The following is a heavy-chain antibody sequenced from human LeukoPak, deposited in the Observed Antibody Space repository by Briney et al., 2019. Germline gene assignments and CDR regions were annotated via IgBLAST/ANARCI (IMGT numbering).Heavy chain of an antibody. J-gene: IGHJ4*02. Sequence: PGGSLRLSCAASGFTFSSYSMNWVRQAPGKGLEWVSSISSSSSYIYYADSVKGRFTISRDNAKNSLYLQMNSLRAEDTAVYYCAKAKIAYYFDYWGQGTLVTVSS. CDR2: ISSSSSYI. V-gene: IGHV3-21*01. D-gene: IGHD3-22*01. CDR1: GFTFSSYS. CDR3: AKAKIAYYFDY.